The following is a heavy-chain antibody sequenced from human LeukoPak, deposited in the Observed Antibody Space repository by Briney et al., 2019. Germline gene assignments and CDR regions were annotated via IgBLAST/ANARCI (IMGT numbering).Heavy chain of an antibody. J-gene: IGHJ3*02. D-gene: IGHD4-17*01. CDR3: ANRAVYGDEHDAFDI. Sequence: PGGSLTLSCPASGFTLSSYAMSWLRQPPAKERDWVSAISGSGGSTYYADSVNGRFTISRENSKNTLYLQMNSLRAEDTAVYYCANRAVYGDEHDAFDIWGQGTMVTVSS. V-gene: IGHV3-23*01. CDR2: ISGSGGST. CDR1: GFTLSSYA.